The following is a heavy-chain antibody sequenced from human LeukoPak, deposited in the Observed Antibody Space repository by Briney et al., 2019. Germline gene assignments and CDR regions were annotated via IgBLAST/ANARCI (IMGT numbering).Heavy chain of an antibody. D-gene: IGHD5-12*01. CDR2: IYYSGST. CDR3: ARLGEYSGYDADYFDY. V-gene: IGHV4-59*08. Sequence: PSETLSLTCTVSGVSTSSYYWSWIRQPPGKGLEWIGYIYYSGSTNYNPSLKSRVTISVDTSKNQFSLKLSSVTAADTAVYYCARLGEYSGYDADYFDYWGQGTLVTVSS. CDR1: GVSTSSYY. J-gene: IGHJ4*02.